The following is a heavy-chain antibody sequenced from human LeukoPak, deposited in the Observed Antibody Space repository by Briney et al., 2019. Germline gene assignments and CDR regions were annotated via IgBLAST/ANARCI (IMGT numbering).Heavy chain of an antibody. J-gene: IGHJ4*02. V-gene: IGHV1-2*02. CDR2: INPNSGGT. CDR1: GYTFTGYF. Sequence: GASVKVSCKASGYTFTGYFMHWVRQAPGQGLEWMGWINPNSGGTNYAQKFQGRVTMIRDTSISTAYMELSRLRSDDTAVYYCARAETEYYYDSSGYPYFDYWGQGTLVTVSS. CDR3: ARAETEYYYDSSGYPYFDY. D-gene: IGHD3-22*01.